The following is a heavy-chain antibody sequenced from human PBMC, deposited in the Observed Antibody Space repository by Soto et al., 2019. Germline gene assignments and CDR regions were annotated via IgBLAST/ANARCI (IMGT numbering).Heavy chain of an antibody. D-gene: IGHD3-9*01. CDR3: VDVFTGSTFGY. V-gene: IGHV4-39*01. CDR2: VYRTGSV. J-gene: IGHJ4*02. CDR1: GVSIGTSGDY. Sequence: PSETLSLTCTFTGVSIGTSGDYWGWVRQPPGKGLEWIGSVYRTGSVYYNPSLYNPSLESRLSITVDTSKNQFSLKLRSVTAADTAVYYCVDVFTGSTFGYWGQGTLVTVSS.